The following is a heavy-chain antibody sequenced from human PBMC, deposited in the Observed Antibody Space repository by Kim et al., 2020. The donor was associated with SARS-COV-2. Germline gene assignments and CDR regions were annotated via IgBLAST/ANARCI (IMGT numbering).Heavy chain of an antibody. Sequence: GGSLRLSCAASGFTFSKYAMHWVRQAPGKGLEWVAIISYDGNTLYADSVKGRFTISRDDSKNTLYLQMNSLKPEDTAVFYCARETGDYSSSFLDYWGQGTLGTVSA. CDR1: GFTFSKYA. J-gene: IGHJ4*02. CDR2: ISYDGNT. CDR3: ARETGDYSSSFLDY. D-gene: IGHD6-6*01. V-gene: IGHV3-30-3*01.